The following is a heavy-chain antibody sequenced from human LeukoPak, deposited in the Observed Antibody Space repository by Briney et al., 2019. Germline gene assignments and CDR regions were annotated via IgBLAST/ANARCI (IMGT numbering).Heavy chain of an antibody. V-gene: IGHV4-59*01. CDR2: IYYSGST. J-gene: IGHJ5*02. D-gene: IGHD3-22*01. CDR1: GGSISSYY. Sequence: PSETLSLTCTVSGGSISSYYWSWIRQPPGKGLEWIGYIYYSGSTNYNPPLKSRVTISVDTSKNQFSLKLSSVTAADTAVYYCARGLYYYDSSGYHNWFDPWGQGTLVTVSS. CDR3: ARGLYYYDSSGYHNWFDP.